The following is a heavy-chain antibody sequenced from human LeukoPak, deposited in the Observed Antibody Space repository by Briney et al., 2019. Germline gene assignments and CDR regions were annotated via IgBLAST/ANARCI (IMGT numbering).Heavy chain of an antibody. CDR2: IPFDGSDE. D-gene: IGHD4-11*01. V-gene: IGHV3-30*02. Sequence: PGGSLRLSCEVSGFRLTTYGTHWVRQAPGKGLEWVAYIPFDGSDEYYVDSVKGRFSISRDNSKNTLFLQMDSLRPEDTAVYYCAREDRTTVTSGGFDPWGQGTLVTVSS. CDR1: GFRLTTYG. J-gene: IGHJ5*02. CDR3: AREDRTTVTSGGFDP.